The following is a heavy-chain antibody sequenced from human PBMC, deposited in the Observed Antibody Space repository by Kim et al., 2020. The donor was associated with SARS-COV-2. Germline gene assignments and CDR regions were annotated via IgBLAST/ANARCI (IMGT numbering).Heavy chain of an antibody. CDR3: ARESRITDPVSDAFDI. D-gene: IGHD1-20*01. J-gene: IGHJ3*02. V-gene: IGHV3-33*05. CDR1: GFTFSSYG. Sequence: GGSLRLSCAASGFTFSSYGMHWVRQAPGKGLEWVAVISYDGSNKYYADSVKGRFTISRDNSKNTLYLQMNSLRAEDTAVYYCARESRITDPVSDAFDIWGQGTMVTVSS. CDR2: ISYDGSNK.